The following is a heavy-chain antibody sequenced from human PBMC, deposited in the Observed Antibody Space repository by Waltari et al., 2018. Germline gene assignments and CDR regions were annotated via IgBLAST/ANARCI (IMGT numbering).Heavy chain of an antibody. D-gene: IGHD3-10*02. V-gene: IGHV3-66*01. CDR3: AKDRASSGAWDYVDH. CDR2: LYSNNNA. Sequence: VQLVESGGDLVQPGGSLRRSCAASGFAVSTSEMTWIRQSPGKGLECVSVLYSNNNAYYLDSVEGRFTVSRDNSKNTLYLHMNNLRREDSAVYYCAKDRASSGAWDYVDHWGQGTLVTVSS. CDR1: GFAVSTSE. J-gene: IGHJ4*02.